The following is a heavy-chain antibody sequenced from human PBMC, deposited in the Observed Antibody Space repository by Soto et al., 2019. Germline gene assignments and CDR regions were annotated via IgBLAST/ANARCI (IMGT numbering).Heavy chain of an antibody. CDR2: IDSAGNT. V-gene: IGHV3-53*01. CDR1: GLTVSSNY. Sequence: PGGSLRLSCAASGLTVSSNYMSWVRQAPGKGLEWVSVIDSAGNTYYPGSVKGRFTISRENAKNTLYLQMNSLRAGDTAVYYCGRGPFDFWSGPTYYLDYWGQGTLVTVSS. CDR3: GRGPFDFWSGPTYYLDY. J-gene: IGHJ4*02. D-gene: IGHD3-3*01.